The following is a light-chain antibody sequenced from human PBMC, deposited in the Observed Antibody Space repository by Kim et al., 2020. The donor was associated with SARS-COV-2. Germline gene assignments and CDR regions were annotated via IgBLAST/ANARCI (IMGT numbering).Light chain of an antibody. J-gene: IGKJ1*01. CDR1: QSVSSY. CDR2: DAS. CDR3: QQRSNWLGA. Sequence: LLPGERATLSCRASQSVSSYLAWYQQKPGQAPRLLIYDASNRATGIPARFSGSGSGTDFTLTISSLEPEDFAVYYCQQRSNWLGAFGQGTKVDIK. V-gene: IGKV3-11*01.